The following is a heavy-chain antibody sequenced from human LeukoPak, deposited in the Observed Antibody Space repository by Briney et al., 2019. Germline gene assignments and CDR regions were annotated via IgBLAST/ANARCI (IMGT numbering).Heavy chain of an antibody. CDR3: ARDYGIAVAGTSDP. V-gene: IGHV1-18*01. CDR2: ISAYNGNT. D-gene: IGHD6-19*01. Sequence: ASVKVSCKASGYTFTSYGISWVRQAPGQGLEWMGWISAYNGNTNYAQKLQGRVTMTTDTSTSTAYMELRSLRSDDTAVYYCARDYGIAVAGTSDPWGQGTLVTVSS. CDR1: GYTFTSYG. J-gene: IGHJ5*02.